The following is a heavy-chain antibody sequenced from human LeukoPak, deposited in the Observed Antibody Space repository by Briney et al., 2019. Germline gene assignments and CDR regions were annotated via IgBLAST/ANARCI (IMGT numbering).Heavy chain of an antibody. V-gene: IGHV4-30-2*01. CDR1: GGSISSGGYS. J-gene: IGHJ4*02. CDR3: ARGRWRSLDY. Sequence: SETLSLTCAVSGGSISSGGYSWSWIRQPPGKGLEWIGYIYHSGSTYYNPSLKSRVTISVDRSKNQFSLKLSSVTAADTAVYYCARGRWRSLDYWDQGTLVTVSS. CDR2: IYHSGST. D-gene: IGHD2-21*01.